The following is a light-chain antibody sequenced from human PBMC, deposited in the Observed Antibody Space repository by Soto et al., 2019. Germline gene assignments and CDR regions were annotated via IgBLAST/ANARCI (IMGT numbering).Light chain of an antibody. V-gene: IGKV1-5*03. J-gene: IGKJ1*01. CDR3: QQYNSYSWT. CDR1: QSISSW. CDR2: KAS. Sequence: DLQMTQSPSTLSASVGDRVTITCRASQSISSWLAWYQQKPGKAPKLLIYKASGLESGVPSRFRGSGSGTEFTLTISSLQPDDFATYYCQQYNSYSWTFGQGTKVEIK.